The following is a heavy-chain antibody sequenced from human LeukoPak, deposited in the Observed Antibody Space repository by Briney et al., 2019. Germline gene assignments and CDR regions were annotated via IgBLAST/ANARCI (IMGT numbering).Heavy chain of an antibody. CDR2: IIPIFGTA. V-gene: IGHV1-69*13. CDR1: GGTFSSYA. J-gene: IGHJ4*02. D-gene: IGHD6-13*01. CDR3: ARDLGYSSSWYVFDY. Sequence: SVKVSCKASGGTFSSYAISWVRQAPVQGLEWMGGIIPIFGTANYAQKFQGRVTITADESTSTAYMELSSLRSEDTAVYYCARDLGYSSSWYVFDYWGQGTLVTVSS.